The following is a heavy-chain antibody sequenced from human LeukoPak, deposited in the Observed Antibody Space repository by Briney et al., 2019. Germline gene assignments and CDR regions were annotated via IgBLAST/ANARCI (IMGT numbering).Heavy chain of an antibody. J-gene: IGHJ4*02. Sequence: ASVKVSCEASGYTFTSYAMHWVRQAPGQRLEWMGWINAGNGNTKYSQKFQGRVTITRDTSASTAYMELSSLRSEDTAVYYCARSSSWYEAIDYWGQGTLVTVSS. CDR2: INAGNGNT. CDR3: ARSSSWYEAIDY. V-gene: IGHV1-3*01. CDR1: GYTFTSYA. D-gene: IGHD6-13*01.